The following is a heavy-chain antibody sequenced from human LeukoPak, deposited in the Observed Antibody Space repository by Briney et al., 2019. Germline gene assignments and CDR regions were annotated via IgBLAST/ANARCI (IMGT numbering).Heavy chain of an antibody. J-gene: IGHJ5*02. Sequence: GRSLRLSCAASGFTFSSYAMSCVRQAPGKGLEWVSAISGSGGSTYYADSVKGRFTISRDNSKNTLYLQMNSLRAEDTAVYYCAKGNGREAYNWFDPWGQGTLVTVSS. CDR1: GFTFSSYA. CDR2: ISGSGGST. CDR3: AKGNGREAYNWFDP. V-gene: IGHV3-23*01. D-gene: IGHD5-24*01.